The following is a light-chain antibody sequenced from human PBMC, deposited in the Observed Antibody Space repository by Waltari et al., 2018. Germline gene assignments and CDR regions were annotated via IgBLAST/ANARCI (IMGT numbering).Light chain of an antibody. J-gene: IGLJ1*01. CDR2: EVS. CDR1: SSDVGGYNY. CDR3: SSYTSSSTYV. V-gene: IGLV2-14*01. Sequence: QSALTQPASVSGSPGQSITISCTGTSSDVGGYNYVSWYQPHPGKAPKLMIYEVSNRPSGVSNRFSGYKSGNTASLTISGLQAEDEADYYCSSYTSSSTYVFGTGTKVTVL.